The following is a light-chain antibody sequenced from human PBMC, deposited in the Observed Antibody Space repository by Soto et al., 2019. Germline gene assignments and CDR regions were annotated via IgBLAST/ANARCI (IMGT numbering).Light chain of an antibody. J-gene: IGKJ1*01. Sequence: DIQMTQSPSTLSASEGGRVTISCRASQSVSIWLAWYQQKPGRAPKLLIYKSSILESGVPSRFSGSGSGTEFTLTISSMQPDDFATYYCQQFNTSPWTFGQGPKVDI. CDR1: QSVSIW. V-gene: IGKV1-5*03. CDR3: QQFNTSPWT. CDR2: KSS.